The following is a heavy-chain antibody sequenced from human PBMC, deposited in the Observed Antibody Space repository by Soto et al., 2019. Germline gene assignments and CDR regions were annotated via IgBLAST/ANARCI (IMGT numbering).Heavy chain of an antibody. J-gene: IGHJ4*02. V-gene: IGHV4-59*01. CDR1: GGSISGFY. CDR2: VNDRGNT. D-gene: IGHD6-19*01. Sequence: QVQLQESGPGLVKPSETLSLTCTVSGGSISGFYWSWIRQPPGKGLEWIGYVNDRGNTNYNPSLKSRVTISVDTSKNQFSLKLSSVTVADTAVYYCARDFPTAGYGSGWYDYWGQGTLVTVSS. CDR3: ARDFPTAGYGSGWYDY.